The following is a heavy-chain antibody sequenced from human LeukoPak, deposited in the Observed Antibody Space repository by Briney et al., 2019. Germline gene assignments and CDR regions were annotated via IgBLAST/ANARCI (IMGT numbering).Heavy chain of an antibody. CDR3: ARGEDTVTNFQH. Sequence: SVNVSCKASGYTFTSYYMHWVRQAPGQGLEWMGGIIPIFGTANYAQKFQGRVTITADESTSTAYMELSSLRSEDTAVYYCARGEDTVTNFQHWGQGTLVTVSS. V-gene: IGHV1-69*13. CDR2: IIPIFGTA. D-gene: IGHD4-17*01. J-gene: IGHJ1*01. CDR1: GYTFTSYY.